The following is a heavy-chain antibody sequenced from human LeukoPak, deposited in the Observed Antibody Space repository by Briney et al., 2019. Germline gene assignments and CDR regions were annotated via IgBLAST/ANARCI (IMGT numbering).Heavy chain of an antibody. V-gene: IGHV3-23*01. CDR1: GFTFSDYY. D-gene: IGHD3-22*01. Sequence: GGSLRLSCAASGFTFSDYYMSWIRQAPGEGLEWVSTISTSGGGTYYADSVKGRFTISRDNSKNTLYLQMNSLRAEDTAVYYCAKDPRDYYDSSGYYYSFDYWGQGTLVTVSS. J-gene: IGHJ4*02. CDR2: ISTSGGGT. CDR3: AKDPRDYYDSSGYYYSFDY.